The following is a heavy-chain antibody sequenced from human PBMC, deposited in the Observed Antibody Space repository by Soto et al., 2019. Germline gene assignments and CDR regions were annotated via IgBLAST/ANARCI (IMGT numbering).Heavy chain of an antibody. D-gene: IGHD6-19*01. J-gene: IGHJ4*02. CDR1: GFTLSSYS. V-gene: IGHV3-48*02. CDR3: ARETGLRSSGWSYYFDF. Sequence: EVQLVESGGGMVQPGGSLRVSCAASGFTLSSYSMHWVRQAPGKGLEWVSYISGSGGTIYYADSVKGRFTISRDNAKNSPSGQMNSLRDEDTAVYFCARETGLRSSGWSYYFDFWGQGTRVTVSS. CDR2: ISGSGGTI.